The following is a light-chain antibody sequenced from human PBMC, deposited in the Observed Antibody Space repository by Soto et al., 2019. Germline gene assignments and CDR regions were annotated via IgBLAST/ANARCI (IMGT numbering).Light chain of an antibody. CDR3: PQSYRTPT. Sequence: RRTQSPSSFGASTGGRGTITCRASQGISSYLAWYQQKPGKSPKLLIYAESTLQSGLPSRFRGSGSGTDYTPTISSMHTEDSAPYYCPQSYRTPTVGPGTRLDIK. J-gene: IGKJ5*01. CDR2: AES. CDR1: QGISSY. V-gene: IGKV1-8*01.